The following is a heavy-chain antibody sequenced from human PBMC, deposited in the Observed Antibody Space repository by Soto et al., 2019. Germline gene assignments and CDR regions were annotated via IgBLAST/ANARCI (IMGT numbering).Heavy chain of an antibody. Sequence: QVQLVQSGAEVKKPGASVKVSCKASGYTFTSYDINWVRQATGQGLEWMGWMNTNSGNTGYAQKFQGRVTMTRNTSISSAYMELSSLRSEVTAVYYCARGLSSSSYAEGGYNWCDPWGQGTLVTVSS. CDR2: MNTNSGNT. J-gene: IGHJ5*02. CDR1: GYTFTSYD. CDR3: ARGLSSSSYAEGGYNWCDP. V-gene: IGHV1-8*01. D-gene: IGHD6-13*01.